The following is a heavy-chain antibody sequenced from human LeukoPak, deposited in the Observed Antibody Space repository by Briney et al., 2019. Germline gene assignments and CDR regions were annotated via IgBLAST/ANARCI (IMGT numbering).Heavy chain of an antibody. CDR2: INHSGST. CDR3: ARHGGVSPFDY. D-gene: IGHD3-16*01. J-gene: IGHJ4*02. V-gene: IGHV4-34*01. Sequence: SETLSLTCAVYGGSFSGYYWSWIRQPPGKGLEWIGEINHSGSTNYNPSLKSRVTMSVDTSKNQFSLKLSSVSAADAAVYYCARHGGVSPFDYWGQGTLVTVSS. CDR1: GGSFSGYY.